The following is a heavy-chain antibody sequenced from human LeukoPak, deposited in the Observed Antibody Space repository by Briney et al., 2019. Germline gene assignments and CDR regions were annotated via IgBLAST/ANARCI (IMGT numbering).Heavy chain of an antibody. Sequence: PSETLSLTCTVSGDSISNSAYYWVLIRQPPGKGLEWIGTITNTGNTYSNPSLKSRVTISIDTSKTQISLKLTSVTAADTAVFYCARKTPGTSVDVWGQGTPVIVSS. J-gene: IGHJ6*02. CDR3: ARKTPGTSVDV. D-gene: IGHD3-10*01. CDR1: GDSISNSAYY. V-gene: IGHV4-39*01. CDR2: ITNTGNT.